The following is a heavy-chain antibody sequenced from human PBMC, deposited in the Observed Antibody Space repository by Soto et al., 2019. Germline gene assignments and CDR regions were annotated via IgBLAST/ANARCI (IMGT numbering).Heavy chain of an antibody. CDR2: ISGSGGST. CDR3: AKDPGSSGYYYPFDY. J-gene: IGHJ4*02. V-gene: IGHV3-23*01. D-gene: IGHD3-22*01. CDR1: GFTFSSYA. Sequence: GGSLRLSCAASGFTFSSYAMSWVRQAPGKGLEWVSAISGSGGSTYYADSVKGRFTISRDNSKNTLYLQMNSLRAEDTAVYYCAKDPGSSGYYYPFDYWGQGTLVTVSS.